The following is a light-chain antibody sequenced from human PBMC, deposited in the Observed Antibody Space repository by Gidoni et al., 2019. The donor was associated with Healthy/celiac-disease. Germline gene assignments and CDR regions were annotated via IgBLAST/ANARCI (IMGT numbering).Light chain of an antibody. Sequence: EIVLTQSPGTLSLSPGERATLPCRASQSVSSSYLAWYQQKPGQAPRPLIYGATSKATGIPDRFSGSGSGTDFTLTISRLEPEDFAVYYCQQYGSSAWRCGQGTKVEIK. CDR3: QQYGSSAWR. CDR2: GAT. J-gene: IGKJ1*01. V-gene: IGKV3-20*01. CDR1: QSVSSSY.